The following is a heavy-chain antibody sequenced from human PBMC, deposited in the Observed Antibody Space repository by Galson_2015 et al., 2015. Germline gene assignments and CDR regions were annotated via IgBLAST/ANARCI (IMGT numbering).Heavy chain of an antibody. D-gene: IGHD4-23*01. J-gene: IGHJ4*02. CDR1: RVSVNTYP. CDR2: TSYHGSNN. V-gene: IGHV3-30*18. CDR3: AKDADYGGNSNYFDD. Sequence: ALIPGGEAARVSVNTYPMDWGRQAPGKRLERAPVTSYHGSNNYYADSVKGRFTISRDNSKNTLYLQMNSLRAEDTAVYYCAKDADYGGNSNYFDDWGQGTLVTVSS.